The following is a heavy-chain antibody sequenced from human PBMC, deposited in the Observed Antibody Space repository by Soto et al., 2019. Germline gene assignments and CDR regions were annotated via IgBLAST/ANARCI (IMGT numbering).Heavy chain of an antibody. Sequence: EVQLVESGGGLVQPGGSLRLSCAASGFILRNYWMSWVRQAPGMGLQWVASIKEDGSEKYYVDPVKGQFTISRENAKNSLYRQMNSLRAEDPAVYYCARYRSLDPWGQGILVTVSS. CDR1: GFILRNYW. D-gene: IGHD3-16*02. CDR2: IKEDGSEK. V-gene: IGHV3-7*03. CDR3: ARYRSLDP. J-gene: IGHJ5*02.